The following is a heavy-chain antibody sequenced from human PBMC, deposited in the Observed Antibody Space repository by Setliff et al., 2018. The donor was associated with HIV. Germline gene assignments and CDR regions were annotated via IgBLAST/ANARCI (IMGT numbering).Heavy chain of an antibody. CDR3: ARDSDVTSDAFDI. Sequence: PGGSLRLSCAASGFTFSSYEMNWARQAPGKGLEWVSYISSSGSTIYYADSVKGRFTISRDNAKNSLYLQMNSLRAEDTAVYYCARDSDVTSDAFDIWGQGTMVTVSS. J-gene: IGHJ3*02. CDR1: GFTFSSYE. V-gene: IGHV3-48*03. D-gene: IGHD4-17*01. CDR2: ISSSGSTI.